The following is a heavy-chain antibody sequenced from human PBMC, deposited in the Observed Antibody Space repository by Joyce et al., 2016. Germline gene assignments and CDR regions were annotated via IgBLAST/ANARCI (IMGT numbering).Heavy chain of an antibody. J-gene: IGHJ4*02. CDR2: IFYDGST. D-gene: IGHD3-3*01. CDR3: ARGERFYDFWSGYYGPASYYFDY. V-gene: IGHV4-39*01. Sequence: QLQLQESGPGLVKPSETLSLTCTVSGGSISSNSHYWGWIRQPPGKGLEWVGSIFYDGSTYYNPSLKGRVTMSVDLSKNQFSLKLSSVTAADTAVYYCARGERFYDFWSGYYGPASYYFDYWGQGTLVTVSP. CDR1: GGSISSNSHY.